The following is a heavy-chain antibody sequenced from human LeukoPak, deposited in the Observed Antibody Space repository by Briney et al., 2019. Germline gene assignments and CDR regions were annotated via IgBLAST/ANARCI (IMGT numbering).Heavy chain of an antibody. CDR3: ARTFGASCSY. J-gene: IGHJ4*02. CDR2: ISSDTTTI. D-gene: IGHD2-2*01. V-gene: IGHV3-48*02. CDR1: GFSFSEHG. Sequence: PGGSLRLSCAASGFSFSEHGMDWVRQAPGKGLEWVSYISSDTTTIDYADSVKGRFTISRDNAKDSLWLQMNSLRDEDTAVYYCARTFGASCSYWGQGTLVTVSS.